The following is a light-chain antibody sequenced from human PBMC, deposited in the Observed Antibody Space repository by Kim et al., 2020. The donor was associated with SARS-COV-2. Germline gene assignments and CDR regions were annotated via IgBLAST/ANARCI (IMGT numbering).Light chain of an antibody. Sequence: DIVMTQSPDSLAVSLGERATINCKSSQSVLYSSNNKNYLAWYQQKPGQPPKLLIYWASTRESGVPDRFSGSGSGTDFTLTISSLQAEDVAVYYCQQYYSTPPYIFGQGTKLEI. CDR2: WAS. J-gene: IGKJ2*01. CDR1: QSVLYSSNNKNY. V-gene: IGKV4-1*01. CDR3: QQYYSTPPYI.